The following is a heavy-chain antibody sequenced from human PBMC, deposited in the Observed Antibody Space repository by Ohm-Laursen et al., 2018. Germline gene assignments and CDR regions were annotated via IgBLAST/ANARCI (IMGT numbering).Heavy chain of an antibody. V-gene: IGHV4-34*01. CDR1: GGSFSGYY. CDR3: ARDGYNRDAFDI. J-gene: IGHJ3*02. Sequence: PPGTLSLTCAVYGGSFSGYYWNWIRQPPGKGLEWIGEINHSRSTKYNSSFKSRVTISVDTSKNQFSLKLSSVTAADTAVYYCARDGYNRDAFDIWGQGTMVTVSS. CDR2: INHSRST. D-gene: IGHD5-24*01.